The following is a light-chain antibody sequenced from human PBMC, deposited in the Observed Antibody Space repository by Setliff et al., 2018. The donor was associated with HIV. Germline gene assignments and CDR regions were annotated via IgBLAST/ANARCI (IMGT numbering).Light chain of an antibody. V-gene: IGLV1-44*01. CDR3: AVWDDRLSGYV. CDR1: SSNIGRNT. J-gene: IGLJ1*01. Sequence: VLTQPPSASGTPGQRVTVSCSGSSSNIGRNTVNWYQQLPRTTPKLLIYSNNQRPSGVPGRFSGSKSGTSASLAISGLQSEDGADYYCAVWDDRLSGYVFGTGTKVTVL. CDR2: SNN.